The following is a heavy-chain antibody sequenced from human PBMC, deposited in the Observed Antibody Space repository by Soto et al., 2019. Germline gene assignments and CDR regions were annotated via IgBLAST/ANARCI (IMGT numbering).Heavy chain of an antibody. V-gene: IGHV3-23*01. CDR3: AKPDLYSSSWLYYFDY. D-gene: IGHD6-13*01. CDR1: GFTFSSYA. CDR2: ISGSGGST. J-gene: IGHJ4*02. Sequence: GGSLRLSCAASGFTFSSYAMSWVRQAPGKGLEWVSAISGSGGSTYYADSVKGRFTISRDNSKNTLYLQMNSLRAEDTAVYYCAKPDLYSSSWLYYFDYWGQGTLVTVSS.